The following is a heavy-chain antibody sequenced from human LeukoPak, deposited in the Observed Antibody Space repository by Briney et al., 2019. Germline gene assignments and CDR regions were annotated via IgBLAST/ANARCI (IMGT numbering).Heavy chain of an antibody. CDR3: ARDLLGWELHYFDY. V-gene: IGHV3-21*01. J-gene: IGHJ4*02. CDR1: GFAFSTYN. Sequence: GGSLRLSCAASGFAFSTYNMNWVRQAPGKGLEWVSSISGSSSYIYYADSVKGRFSISRDDAKNSLYLQMNSLRAEDTAVYYCARDLLGWELHYFDYWGQGTLVTVSS. D-gene: IGHD1-26*01. CDR2: ISGSSSYI.